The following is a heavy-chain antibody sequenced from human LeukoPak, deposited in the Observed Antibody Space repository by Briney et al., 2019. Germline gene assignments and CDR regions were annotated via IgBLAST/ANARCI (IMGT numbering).Heavy chain of an antibody. V-gene: IGHV1-69*10. D-gene: IGHD1-14*01. CDR1: GGTFTSYT. CDR2: IIPILGIA. Sequence: ASVKVSCKASGGTFTSYTISWVRQAPGQGLEWMGRIIPILGIANYAQKFQGRVTITADKSTSTAYVELSSLRSEDTAAYSCARGLPEGNDYWGQGTLVTVSS. J-gene: IGHJ4*02. CDR3: ARGLPEGNDY.